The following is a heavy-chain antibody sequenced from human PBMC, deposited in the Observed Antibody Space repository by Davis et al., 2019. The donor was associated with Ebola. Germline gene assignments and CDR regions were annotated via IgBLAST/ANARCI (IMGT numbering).Heavy chain of an antibody. CDR2: SYSRGSA. J-gene: IGHJ6*03. CDR1: VFSLSRGGYY. D-gene: IGHD6-19*01. CDR3: ATAASSGWPQGHYCMAV. V-gene: IGHV4-31*03. Sequence: LRLSCTVSVFSLSRGGYYWNWIRQHPGKGPEWMGSSYSRGSADYNPSLMSRVTISIDTSKNQFALNLTSVTAADPAVYYCATAASSGWPQGHYCMAVWGKGTTITVPS.